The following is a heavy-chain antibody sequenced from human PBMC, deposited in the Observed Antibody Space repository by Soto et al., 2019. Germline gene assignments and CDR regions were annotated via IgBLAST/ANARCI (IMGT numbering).Heavy chain of an antibody. CDR2: IIPIFGTA. CDR3: ARGITWGYFDY. V-gene: IGHV1-69*06. D-gene: IGHD3-16*01. J-gene: IGHJ4*02. Sequence: QVHLVQSGAEVKKPGSSVKVSCKASGGTFSSYAISWVRQAPGQGLEWMGGIIPIFGTANYAQKFQGRVTITADKSTSAAYMKLSSLRSEDTAVYYCARGITWGYFDYWGQGTLVTVSS. CDR1: GGTFSSYA.